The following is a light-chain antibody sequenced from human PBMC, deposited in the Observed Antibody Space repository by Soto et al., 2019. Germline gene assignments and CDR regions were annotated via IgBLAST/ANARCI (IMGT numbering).Light chain of an antibody. V-gene: IGKV1-33*01. CDR1: QDIRTS. J-gene: IGKJ3*01. CDR3: QQYDNLPPFT. Sequence: DIQMTQSPSSLSASVGARVSITCQASQDIRTSLSWFQQKPGRVPKLLIYGASNLETGVPSRFRGSGSGRDFTFTISSLQPEDIATYYCQQYDNLPPFTFGPGTKVDIK. CDR2: GAS.